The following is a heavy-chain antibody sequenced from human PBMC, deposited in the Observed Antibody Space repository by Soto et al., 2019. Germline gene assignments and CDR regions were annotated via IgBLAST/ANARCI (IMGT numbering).Heavy chain of an antibody. Sequence: XDSLTISCKSSGYSFTSYWIALVRQMPGKGLEWMGIIYPGDSDTRYSPSFQGQVTISVDKSISTAYLQWSSLKASDTAIYYCAKRGKESTRSFWFDPWGQGTLVTV. CDR3: AKRGKESTRSFWFDP. V-gene: IGHV5-51*01. CDR1: GYSFTSYW. D-gene: IGHD2-2*01. CDR2: IYPGDSDT. J-gene: IGHJ5*02.